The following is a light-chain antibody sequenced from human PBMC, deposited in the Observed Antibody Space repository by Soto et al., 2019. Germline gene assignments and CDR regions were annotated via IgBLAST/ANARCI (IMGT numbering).Light chain of an antibody. J-gene: IGKJ1*01. V-gene: IGKV3-15*01. CDR2: GAS. CDR1: QSVSSN. Sequence: IVMTQSPATLSVSPWERATLSFRASQSVSSNLAWYQQKPGQAPRLLIYGASTRATGIPARISGSGSGTEFTLTITSLQSEDFAVYYCQQYNKWRTFGQGTKVDIK. CDR3: QQYNKWRT.